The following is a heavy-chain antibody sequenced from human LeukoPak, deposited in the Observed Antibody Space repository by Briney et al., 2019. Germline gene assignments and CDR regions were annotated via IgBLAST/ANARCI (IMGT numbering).Heavy chain of an antibody. D-gene: IGHD1-7*01. J-gene: IGHJ3*02. CDR1: GGSISRGDYY. V-gene: IGHV4-30-4*08. CDR2: IYYSGST. CDR3: ARNWNYAGAAFDI. Sequence: SQTLSLTCTVSGGSISRGDYYWSSIRQPPGKGLEWIGYIYYSGSTYYNPSRKSQVTISVDTSQNQFALKLRSVTAADTAVYYCARNWNYAGAAFDIWGQGTMVTVSS.